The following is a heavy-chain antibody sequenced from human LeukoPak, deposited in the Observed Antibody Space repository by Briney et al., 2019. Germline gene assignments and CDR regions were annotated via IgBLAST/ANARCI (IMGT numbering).Heavy chain of an antibody. CDR1: GGSISSSSYY. CDR2: IYYSGST. V-gene: IGHV4-39*07. D-gene: IGHD4-17*01. CDR3: ARFGDYVGYYYYGMDV. J-gene: IGHJ6*02. Sequence: SETLSLTCTVSGGSISSSSYYWGWIRQLPGKGLEWIGSIYYSGSTYYNPSLKSRVTISVDTSKNQFSLKLSSVTAADTAVYYCARFGDYVGYYYYGMDVWGQGTTVTVSS.